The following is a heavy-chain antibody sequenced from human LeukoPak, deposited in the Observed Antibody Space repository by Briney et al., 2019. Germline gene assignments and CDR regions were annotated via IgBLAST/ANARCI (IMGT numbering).Heavy chain of an antibody. CDR1: GGSISSYY. Sequence: PSETLSLTCTVSGGSISSYYWSWIRQPPGKGLEWIAYISDIGSINYNPSLRSRVTISLDTSKNQFSLKLSSVTAADTAVYYCAGHHPRDTVDFWGQGTLVTVSS. V-gene: IGHV4-59*08. J-gene: IGHJ4*02. CDR3: AGHHPRDTVDF. CDR2: ISDIGSI. D-gene: IGHD2-21*01.